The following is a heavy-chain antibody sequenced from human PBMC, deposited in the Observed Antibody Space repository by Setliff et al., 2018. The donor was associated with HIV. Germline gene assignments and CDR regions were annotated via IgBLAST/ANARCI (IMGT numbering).Heavy chain of an antibody. CDR2: IYTGGNSYNPSP. Sequence: PSETLSLTCSASGDSIRSYYWSWIRQPPGKGLEWIGYIYTGGNSYNPSPNYNPSLKSRVTVSVDTSKNEFNLKLSSVTAADTAVYYCARRSIVGVARGFYYYNLDVWGQGATVTVSS. J-gene: IGHJ6*02. D-gene: IGHD1-26*01. CDR1: GDSIRSYY. V-gene: IGHV4-4*09. CDR3: ARRSIVGVARGFYYYNLDV.